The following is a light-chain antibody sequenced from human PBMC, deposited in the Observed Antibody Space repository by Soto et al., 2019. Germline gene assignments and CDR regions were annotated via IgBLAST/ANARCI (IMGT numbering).Light chain of an antibody. CDR3: QQYDNLPIT. CDR2: DAS. J-gene: IGKJ5*01. Sequence: IQMTQSPSSLSASVGDRITITCQASQDISNYLNWYQQMPGKAPKLLIYDASNLETGVPSRFSGSGSGTDFTFTISNLQPEDIATYYCQQYDNLPITFGQGTRLEI. V-gene: IGKV1-33*01. CDR1: QDISNY.